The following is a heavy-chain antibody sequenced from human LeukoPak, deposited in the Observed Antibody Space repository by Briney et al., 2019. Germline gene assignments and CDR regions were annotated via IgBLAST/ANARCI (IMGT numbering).Heavy chain of an antibody. CDR2: ISSSSSYI. CDR1: GFTFSSYS. CDR3: ARELGGSYSPTDY. Sequence: PGGSLRLSCAASGFTFSSYSMNWVRQAPGKGLEWVSSISSSSSYIYYADSVKGRFTISRDNAKNSLYLQMNSLRAEDTAVYYCARELGGSYSPTDYWGQGTLVTVSS. V-gene: IGHV3-21*01. J-gene: IGHJ4*02. D-gene: IGHD1-26*01.